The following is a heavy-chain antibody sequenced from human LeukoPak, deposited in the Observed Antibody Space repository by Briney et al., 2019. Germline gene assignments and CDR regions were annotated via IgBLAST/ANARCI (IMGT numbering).Heavy chain of an antibody. D-gene: IGHD5/OR15-5a*01. Sequence: PSQTLSLTCTVSGGSISSGSYYWGWIRQPPGKGLEWIGSIYHSGSTYYNPSLKSRVTISVDTSKNQFSLKLSSVTAADTAVYYCARANRVSLYYFDYWGQGTLVTVSS. V-gene: IGHV4-39*07. J-gene: IGHJ4*02. CDR1: GGSISSGSYY. CDR3: ARANRVSLYYFDY. CDR2: IYHSGST.